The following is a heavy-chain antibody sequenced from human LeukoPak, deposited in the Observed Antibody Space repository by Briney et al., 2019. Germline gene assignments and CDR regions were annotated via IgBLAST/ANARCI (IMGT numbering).Heavy chain of an antibody. D-gene: IGHD6-6*01. CDR3: ARDKASPFTYYGMDV. CDR2: ISSSGSIT. J-gene: IGHJ6*02. CDR1: RFTFSSYE. V-gene: IGHV3-48*03. Sequence: PGGSLRLSCAASRFTFSSYEMNWVRRALGKGLESVAYISSSGSITYYADSVEGRFTISRDNANNSLSLLMNSLRAEDTAVYYCARDKASPFTYYGMDVWGQGTTVTVSS.